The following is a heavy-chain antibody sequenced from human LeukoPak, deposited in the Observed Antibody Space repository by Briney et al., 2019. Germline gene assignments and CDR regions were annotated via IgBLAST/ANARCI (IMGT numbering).Heavy chain of an antibody. V-gene: IGHV3-23*01. CDR1: GFTFSTYA. CDR2: ISGSGGNT. Sequence: GGSLRLSCAASGFTFSTYAMSWVRQAPGKALEWVSAISGSGGNTYYADSVKGRFTISRDSSKNTLYLQMNSLRAEDTAVYYCARVRVVAATSRWFDPWGQGTLVTVSS. D-gene: IGHD2-15*01. CDR3: ARVRVVAATSRWFDP. J-gene: IGHJ5*02.